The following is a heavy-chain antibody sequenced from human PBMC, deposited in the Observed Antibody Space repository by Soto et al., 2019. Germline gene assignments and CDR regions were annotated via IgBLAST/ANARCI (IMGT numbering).Heavy chain of an antibody. CDR1: GGSIRSDDYC. V-gene: IGHV4-30-4*01. J-gene: IGHJ4*02. Sequence: QVQLQESGPGLVEPSQTLSLTCTVSGGSIRSDDYCWSWIRQPPDKGLEWIGHIYTGGNTYSLPSFKSRITIAVDTSETQFSLKLSSVTAADTAVYFCARGPSGDKVHYWGQGILVTVSS. D-gene: IGHD7-27*01. CDR2: IYTGGNT. CDR3: ARGPSGDKVHY.